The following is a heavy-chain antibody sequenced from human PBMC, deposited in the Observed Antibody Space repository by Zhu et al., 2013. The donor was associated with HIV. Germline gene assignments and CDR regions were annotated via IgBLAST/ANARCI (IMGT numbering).Heavy chain of an antibody. CDR1: GGTFSRYA. V-gene: IGHV1-2*02. Sequence: QVQLVQSGAEVKKPGSSVKVSCKAPGGTFSRYAMSWVRQAPGLGLEWMGWISPTSGATNYAQNFQGRVTLTRDTSLTTAFMELTRLTPDDTATYYCARDETYWGQGTLVTVSS. CDR2: ISPTSGAT. CDR3: ARDETY. J-gene: IGHJ4*02.